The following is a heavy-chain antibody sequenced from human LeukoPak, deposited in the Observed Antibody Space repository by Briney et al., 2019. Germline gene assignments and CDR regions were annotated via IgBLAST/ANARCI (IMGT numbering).Heavy chain of an antibody. D-gene: IGHD5-24*01. V-gene: IGHV3-21*01. CDR1: GFTFSSYS. CDR2: ISSSSSYI. J-gene: IGHJ6*03. Sequence: PGGSLRLSCAASGFTFSSYSMNWVRQAPGKGLEWVSSISSSSSYIYYADSVKGRFTISRDNAKNSLYPQMNSLRAEDTAVYYCARVGRWLQLLADWKNYYYYMDVWGKGTTVTVSS. CDR3: ARVGRWLQLLADWKNYYYYMDV.